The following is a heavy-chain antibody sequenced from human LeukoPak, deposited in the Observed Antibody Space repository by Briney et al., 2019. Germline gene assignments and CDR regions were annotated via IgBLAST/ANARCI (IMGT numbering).Heavy chain of an antibody. CDR2: MYTSGTT. Sequence: PSETLSLTCTVSGGSISSYYWSWIRQPAGKGLEWIGHMYTSGTTNYNPSLKSRVTMSVDTSKNQFSLKLSSVTAADTAVYYCARDRQRVVDYWGQGTLVTVSS. J-gene: IGHJ4*02. CDR3: ARDRQRVVDY. D-gene: IGHD2-15*01. V-gene: IGHV4-4*07. CDR1: GGSISSYY.